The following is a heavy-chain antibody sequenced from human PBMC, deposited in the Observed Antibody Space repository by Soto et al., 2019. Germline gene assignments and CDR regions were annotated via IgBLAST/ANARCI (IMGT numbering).Heavy chain of an antibody. CDR3: ARGLGTVTTGDFWAFDI. J-gene: IGHJ3*02. D-gene: IGHD3-3*01. V-gene: IGHV4-61*01. Sequence: QVQLQESGPGLVKPSETLSLTCTVSGGSVSSGSYYWSWIRQPPGKGLEWIGYIYYSGSTNYNPSLKSRVTISVDTSKNPFSLKLSSVTAADTAVYYCARGLGTVTTGDFWAFDIWGQGTMVTVSS. CDR2: IYYSGST. CDR1: GGSVSSGSYY.